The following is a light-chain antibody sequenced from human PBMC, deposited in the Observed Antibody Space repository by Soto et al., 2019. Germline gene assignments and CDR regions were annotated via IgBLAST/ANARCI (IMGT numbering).Light chain of an antibody. Sequence: QSALTQPASVSASPGQSITISCTGTSSDVGRYNYVSWYQHHPGKAPKLMIYDVSDRPSGVSNRFSGSKSGNTASLTISGLQPEDEADYYCSSYTYSSTRVFGTGPKLTVL. CDR3: SSYTYSSTRV. CDR2: DVS. J-gene: IGLJ1*01. CDR1: SSDVGRYNY. V-gene: IGLV2-14*03.